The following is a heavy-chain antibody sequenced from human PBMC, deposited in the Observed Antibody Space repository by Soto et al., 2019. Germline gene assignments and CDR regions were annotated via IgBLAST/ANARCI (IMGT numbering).Heavy chain of an antibody. CDR3: ARRRGYSGYDLLSYYYYYMDV. CDR2: IYYSGNT. D-gene: IGHD5-12*01. J-gene: IGHJ6*03. V-gene: IGHV4-59*12. Sequence: SETLSLTCTVSGGSISSYYWSWIRQPPGKGLEWIGYIYYSGNTNYNPSLKSRLTISVDTSKNQFSMKLSSVTAADTAVYYCARRRGYSGYDLLSYYYYYMDVWGKGTTVTVSS. CDR1: GGSISSYY.